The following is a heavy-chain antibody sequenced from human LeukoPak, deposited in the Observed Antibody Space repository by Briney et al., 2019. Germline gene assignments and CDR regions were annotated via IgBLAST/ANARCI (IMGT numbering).Heavy chain of an antibody. CDR2: ISYDGSNK. CDR3: ARWGFGELLYGNDY. J-gene: IGHJ4*02. V-gene: IGHV3-30*04. CDR1: GFTFSSYA. D-gene: IGHD3-10*01. Sequence: QSGRSLRLSCAASGFTFSSYAMHWVRQAPGKGLEWVAVISYDGSNKYYADSVKGRFTISRDNSKNTLYLQMNSLRAEDTAVYYCARWGFGELLYGNDYWGQGTLVTVSS.